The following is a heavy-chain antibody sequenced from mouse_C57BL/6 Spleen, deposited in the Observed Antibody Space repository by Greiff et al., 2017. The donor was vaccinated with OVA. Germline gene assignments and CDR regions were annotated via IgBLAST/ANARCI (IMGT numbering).Heavy chain of an antibody. D-gene: IGHD2-3*01. Sequence: EVQGVESGGGLVKPGGSLKLSCAASGFTFSSYAMSWVRQTPEKRLEWVATISDGGSYTYYPDNVKGRFTISRDNAKNNLYLQMSHLKSEDTAMYYCARAYDGDGEFAYWGQGTLVTVSA. CDR3: ARAYDGDGEFAY. CDR1: GFTFSSYA. V-gene: IGHV5-4*01. J-gene: IGHJ3*01. CDR2: ISDGGSYT.